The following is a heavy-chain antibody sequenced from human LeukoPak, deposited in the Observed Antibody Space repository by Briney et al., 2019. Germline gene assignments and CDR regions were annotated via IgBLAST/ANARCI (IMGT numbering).Heavy chain of an antibody. Sequence: SETLSLTCTVTGGSISSYYWSWIRQPAGKGLEWIGRIYTSGSTNYNPSLKSRVTMSVDTSKNQFSLKLSSVTAADTAVYYCARGRGRITMIVGGGDWYFDLWGRGTLVTVSS. V-gene: IGHV4-4*07. D-gene: IGHD3-22*01. CDR1: GGSISSYY. CDR2: IYTSGST. CDR3: ARGRGRITMIVGGGDWYFDL. J-gene: IGHJ2*01.